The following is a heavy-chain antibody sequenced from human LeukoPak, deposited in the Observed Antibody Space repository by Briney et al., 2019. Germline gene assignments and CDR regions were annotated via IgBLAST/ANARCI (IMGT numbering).Heavy chain of an antibody. D-gene: IGHD5-24*01. V-gene: IGHV4-59*01. CDR3: ARVKRWLQPNYYYYYMDV. CDR1: GGSISSYY. J-gene: IGHJ6*03. Sequence: SETLSLTCTVSGGSISSYYWSWIRQPPGKGLEWIGYIYYSGSTNYNPSLKSRVTISVDTSKNQFSLKLSSVTAADTAVYYCARVKRWLQPNYYYYYMDVWGKGTTVTISS. CDR2: IYYSGST.